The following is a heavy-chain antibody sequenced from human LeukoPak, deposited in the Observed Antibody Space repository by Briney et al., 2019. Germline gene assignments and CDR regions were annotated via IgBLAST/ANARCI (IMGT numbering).Heavy chain of an antibody. CDR2: INHSGST. Sequence: SETLSLTCAVYGGSFSGYYWSWIRQPPGKGLEWIGEINHSGSTNYNPSLKSRVTISVDTSKNQFPLKLISVTAADTAVYYCARGGPTTAPDAFDIWGQGTMVTVSS. CDR3: ARGGPTTAPDAFDI. D-gene: IGHD4-4*01. V-gene: IGHV4-34*01. CDR1: GGSFSGYY. J-gene: IGHJ3*02.